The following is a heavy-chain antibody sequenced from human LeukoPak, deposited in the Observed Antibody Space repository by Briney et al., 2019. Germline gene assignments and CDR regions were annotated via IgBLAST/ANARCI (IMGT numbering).Heavy chain of an antibody. V-gene: IGHV4-61*02. CDR1: GGSISSGSYY. CDR3: ARGGYGSGWDYMDV. Sequence: SETLSLTCTVSGGSISSGSYYWSWIRQPAGKGLEWIGRIYTSGSTNYNPSLKSRVTLSVDTSKNQFSLNLSSVTAADTAVYFCARGGYGSGWDYMDVWGKGTTVPVSS. D-gene: IGHD3-10*01. CDR2: IYTSGST. J-gene: IGHJ6*03.